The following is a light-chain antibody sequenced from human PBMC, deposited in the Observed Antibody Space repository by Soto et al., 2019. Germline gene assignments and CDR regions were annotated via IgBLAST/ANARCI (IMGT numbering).Light chain of an antibody. V-gene: IGKV3-20*01. CDR2: GAS. Sequence: EIVLTQSPGTLSLSPGERATLSCRASQSVSSSYLAWYQQIPGQAPRLLIYGASSRDTGIPDRFSGSGSGTDVTLTISRLEPEDFAGYYCQLYSRSPRMYTFGQGTKLEI. CDR1: QSVSSSY. CDR3: QLYSRSPRMYT. J-gene: IGKJ2*01.